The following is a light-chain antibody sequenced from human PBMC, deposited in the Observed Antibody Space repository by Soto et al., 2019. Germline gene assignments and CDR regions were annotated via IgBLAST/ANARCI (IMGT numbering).Light chain of an antibody. CDR3: QQYNSYSLT. J-gene: IGKJ1*01. CDR2: DAS. CDR1: QSISGW. V-gene: IGKV1-5*01. Sequence: DIQMTQSPSTLSASVGDRVTITCRASQSISGWLAWYQQKPGKAPKLLIYDASSLKSGVPSRFSGSASGTEFALTISSLQPDDFATYYCQQYNSYSLTFGQGTMVEIK.